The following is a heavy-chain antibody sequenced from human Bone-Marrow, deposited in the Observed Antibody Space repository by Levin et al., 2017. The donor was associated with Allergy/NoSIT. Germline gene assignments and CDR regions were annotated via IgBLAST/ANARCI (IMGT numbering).Heavy chain of an antibody. D-gene: IGHD2/OR15-2a*01. CDR1: GYSFTNYW. CDR2: IYPGASDT. Sequence: GESLKISCKDSGYSFTNYWIGWVRQMPGKGLEWMGIIYPGASDTRYSPSFQGQVTISADKSISTAYLQWSSLKASDTAMYYCAKKSGSTSENYFDFWGQGTLVTVSS. J-gene: IGHJ4*02. V-gene: IGHV5-51*01. CDR3: AKKSGSTSENYFDF.